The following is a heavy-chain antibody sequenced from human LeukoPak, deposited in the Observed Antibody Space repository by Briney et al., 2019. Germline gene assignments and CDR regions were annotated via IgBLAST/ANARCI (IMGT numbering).Heavy chain of an antibody. V-gene: IGHV4-34*01. D-gene: IGHD3-22*01. J-gene: IGHJ3*02. Sequence: SETLSLTCAVYGGSFSGYYWSWIRQPPGKGLEWIGEINHSGSTNYNPSLKSRVTISVDTSKNQFSLKLSSVTAADTAVYYCASSGDSSGYYYSYQNAFDIWGQGTMVTVSS. CDR3: ASSGDSSGYYYSYQNAFDI. CDR2: INHSGST. CDR1: GGSFSGYY.